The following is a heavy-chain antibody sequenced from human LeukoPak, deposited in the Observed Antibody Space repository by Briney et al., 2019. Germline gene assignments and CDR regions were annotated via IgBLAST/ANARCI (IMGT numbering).Heavy chain of an antibody. J-gene: IGHJ4*02. CDR2: ISSSGTTI. D-gene: IGHD6-13*01. CDR1: GFTFSSYE. V-gene: IGHV3-48*03. CDR3: ARGSSSSLKYYFDY. Sequence: GGSLRLSCAASGFTFSSYEMNWVRQAPGKGLEWVSYISSSGTTIYYADSVKGRFTISRDNAKNSLYLQVNSLRAEDTAVYYCARGSSSSLKYYFDYWGQGTLVTVSS.